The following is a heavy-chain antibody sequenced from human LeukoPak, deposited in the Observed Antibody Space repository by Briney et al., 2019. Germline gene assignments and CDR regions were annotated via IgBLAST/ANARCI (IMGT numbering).Heavy chain of an antibody. D-gene: IGHD4/OR15-4a*01. CDR1: GGSFSGYY. CDR2: INHSGST. CDR3: ARSRGLYNWFDP. Sequence: SETLSLTCAVYGGSFSGYYWSWIRQPPGKGLEWIGEINHSGSTNYNPSPKSRVTISVDTSKNQFSLKLSSVTAADTAVYYCARSRGLYNWFDPWGQGTLVTVSS. V-gene: IGHV4-34*01. J-gene: IGHJ5*02.